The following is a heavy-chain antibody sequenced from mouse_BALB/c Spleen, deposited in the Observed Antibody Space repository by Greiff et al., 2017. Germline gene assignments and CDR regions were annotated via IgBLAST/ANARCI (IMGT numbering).Heavy chain of an antibody. D-gene: IGHD1-2*01. Sequence: EVQLQQSGPELVKPGASVKISCKASGYTFTDYNMHWVKQSHGKSLEWIGYIYPYNGGTGYNQKFKGKATLTVDKSSSTAHMELRSLASEDSAVYYCARGPDHYYGSAWFAYWGQGTLVTVSA. J-gene: IGHJ3*01. V-gene: IGHV1S29*02. CDR2: IYPYNGGT. CDR1: GYTFTDYN. CDR3: ARGPDHYYGSAWFAY.